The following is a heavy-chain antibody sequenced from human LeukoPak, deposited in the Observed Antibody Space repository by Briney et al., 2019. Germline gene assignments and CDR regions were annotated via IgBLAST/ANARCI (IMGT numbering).Heavy chain of an antibody. D-gene: IGHD3-22*01. CDR2: MYYSGST. Sequence: ASETLSLTCIVSGGSISSSSYYWGWIRQPPGKGLEWIGCMYYSGSTYYNPSLKSRVTISVDTSKNQFSLKLSSVTAADTAVYYCARHLPNYDSSGYYQKYDYMDVWGKGSTVTVSS. J-gene: IGHJ6*03. V-gene: IGHV4-39*01. CDR3: ARHLPNYDSSGYYQKYDYMDV. CDR1: GGSISSSSYY.